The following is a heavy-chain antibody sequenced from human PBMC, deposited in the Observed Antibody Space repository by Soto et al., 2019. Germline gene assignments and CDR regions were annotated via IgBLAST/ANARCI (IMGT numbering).Heavy chain of an antibody. Sequence: PGGSLRLSCAASGLTFSNAWMNWVRQAPGKGLEWVGRIKSKTDGGTTDYAAPVKGRFTISRDDSKNTLYLQMNSLKTEDTAVYYCTTDIKIRGLRKYYYYYGMDVWGQGTTVTVSS. CDR2: IKSKTDGGTT. V-gene: IGHV3-15*07. CDR1: GLTFSNAW. CDR3: TTDIKIRGLRKYYYYYGMDV. J-gene: IGHJ6*02. D-gene: IGHD5-12*01.